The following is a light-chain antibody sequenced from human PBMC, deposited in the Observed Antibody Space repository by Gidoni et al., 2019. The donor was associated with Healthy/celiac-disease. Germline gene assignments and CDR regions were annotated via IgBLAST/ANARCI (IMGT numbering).Light chain of an antibody. CDR3: QQYNSYSRYT. J-gene: IGKJ2*01. CDR2: DAS. V-gene: IGKV1-5*01. CDR1: QSIRSW. Sequence: DIQMTPSPSTLSASVGDRVTITCRASQSIRSWLAWYQQKPGKAPKLLIYDASSLESGVPSRFSGSGSGTEFTLTISSLQPDDFATYYCQQYNSYSRYTFGQGTKLEIK.